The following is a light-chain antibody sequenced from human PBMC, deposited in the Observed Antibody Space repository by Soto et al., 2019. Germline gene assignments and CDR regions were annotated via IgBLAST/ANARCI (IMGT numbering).Light chain of an antibody. CDR1: QSINSY. CDR2: AAY. J-gene: IGKJ1*01. Sequence: DIQMTQSPSSLSASVGDTVTITCRASQSINSYLNWYQQKPGKAPKLLIYAAYTLGSGAPSRFSGSGSGTDFTLTISNLHPEDYASYYCLQSYSAPRTFGQGTKVEIK. V-gene: IGKV1-39*01. CDR3: LQSYSAPRT.